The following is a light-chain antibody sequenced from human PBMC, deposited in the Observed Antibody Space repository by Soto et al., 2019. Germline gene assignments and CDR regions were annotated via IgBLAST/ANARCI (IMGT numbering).Light chain of an antibody. Sequence: QSALTQPASVSGSPGQSITISCTGTSGDIGSYNRVSWYQQLPGTAPKLLTYSSNQRPSGVPDRFSGSKSGTSASLAISGLQSEDEADYYCAAWDDSLSGRVFGGGTKVTVL. CDR3: AAWDDSLSGRV. V-gene: IGLV1-44*01. CDR1: SGDIGSYNR. J-gene: IGLJ3*02. CDR2: SSN.